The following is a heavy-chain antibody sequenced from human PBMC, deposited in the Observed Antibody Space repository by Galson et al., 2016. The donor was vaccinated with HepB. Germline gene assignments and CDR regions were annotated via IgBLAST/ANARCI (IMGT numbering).Heavy chain of an antibody. CDR2: IIRSSGSVVIYT. Sequence: SLRLSCAASGFTFSDYYMNWVRQAPGKGLEWVSSIIRSSGSVVIYTNYADSVKGRFTISRVSAKNSLYLQMDSLTVEDTAIYYCARVGLRHNYAYDHWGQGTLVTVSS. J-gene: IGHJ5*02. V-gene: IGHV3-11*06. D-gene: IGHD5-18*01. CDR3: ARVGLRHNYAYDH. CDR1: GFTFSDYY.